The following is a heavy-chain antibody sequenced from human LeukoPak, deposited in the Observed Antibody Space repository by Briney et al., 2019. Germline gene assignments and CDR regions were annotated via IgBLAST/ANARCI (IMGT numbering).Heavy chain of an antibody. J-gene: IGHJ5*02. CDR3: AKDPYCSSTSCYWMTTINWFDP. CDR1: GFTFSSYA. D-gene: IGHD2-2*01. V-gene: IGHV3-23*01. Sequence: GGSLRLSCAASGFTFSSYAMSWVRQAPGKGLEWVSAISGSGGSTYYADSVKGRFTISRDNSKNTLYLQMSSLRAEDTAVYYCAKDPYCSSTSCYWMTTINWFDPWGQGTLVTVSS. CDR2: ISGSGGST.